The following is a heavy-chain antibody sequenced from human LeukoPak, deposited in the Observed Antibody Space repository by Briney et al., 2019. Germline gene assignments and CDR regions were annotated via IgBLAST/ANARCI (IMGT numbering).Heavy chain of an antibody. Sequence: GRSLRLSCAASGFTFSDYAMHWVRQAPGRGLEWVAVIGYDGSNKYDADSVKGRFTISRDNSKNMMYLQMNSLRVEDTAVYYCARDRFMVRGVMVGTFDLWGQGTMVTVSS. CDR3: ARDRFMVRGVMVGTFDL. CDR2: IGYDGSNK. D-gene: IGHD3-10*01. CDR1: GFTFSDYA. J-gene: IGHJ3*01. V-gene: IGHV3-33*01.